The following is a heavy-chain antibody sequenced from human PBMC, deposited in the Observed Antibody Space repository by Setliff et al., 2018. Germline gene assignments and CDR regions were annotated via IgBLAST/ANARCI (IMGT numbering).Heavy chain of an antibody. Sequence: GSLRLSCAASGLTFSSYAMSWVRQAPGKVLEWVSAISGSGGSTYYADSVKGRFTISRDNSKSTLYLQMNSLRAEDTAVYYCAKNGFGVVALGVNNWFDPWGQGTLVTVSS. CDR1: GLTFSSYA. J-gene: IGHJ5*02. V-gene: IGHV3-23*01. CDR2: ISGSGGST. CDR3: AKNGFGVVALGVNNWFDP. D-gene: IGHD3-10*01.